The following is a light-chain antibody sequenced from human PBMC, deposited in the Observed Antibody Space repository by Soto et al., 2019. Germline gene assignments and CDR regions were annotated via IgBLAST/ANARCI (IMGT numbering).Light chain of an antibody. V-gene: IGLV2-14*01. CDR1: SSDVGGYNY. Sequence: QSALTQPASVSGSPGXSXXISCTGTSSDVGGYNYVSWYQQHPGKAPKLMIYDVSNRPSGVSNRFSGSKSGNTASLTISGLQAEDEADYYCSSHTSSSTPRVFGTGTKVTVL. CDR2: DVS. CDR3: SSHTSSSTPRV. J-gene: IGLJ1*01.